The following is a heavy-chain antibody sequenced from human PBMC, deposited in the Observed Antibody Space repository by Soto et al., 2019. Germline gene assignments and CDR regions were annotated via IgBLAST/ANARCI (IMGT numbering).Heavy chain of an antibody. CDR2: IYYSGST. D-gene: IGHD1-26*01. CDR3: ARGMGATKMDY. J-gene: IGHJ4*02. CDR1: GGPISSYY. Sequence: SETLSLTCTVSGGPISSYYWSWIRQPPGKGLEWIGYIYYSGSTNYNPSLKSRVTISVDTSKNQFSLKLSSVTAADTAVYYCARGMGATKMDYWGQGTLVTSPQ. V-gene: IGHV4-59*12.